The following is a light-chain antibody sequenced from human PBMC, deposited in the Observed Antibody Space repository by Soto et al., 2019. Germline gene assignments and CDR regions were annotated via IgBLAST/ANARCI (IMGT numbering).Light chain of an antibody. Sequence: DIQMTQSPSSLSASVGDRVTITCRASQGISHYLAWYQQKPGKVPKLLIHAASTLQSGVPSRFSGSGSGTDFTLTISSLQPEDVATYYCQKYSSAPITFGQGTRLEIK. CDR1: QGISHY. CDR3: QKYSSAPIT. J-gene: IGKJ5*01. V-gene: IGKV1-27*01. CDR2: AAS.